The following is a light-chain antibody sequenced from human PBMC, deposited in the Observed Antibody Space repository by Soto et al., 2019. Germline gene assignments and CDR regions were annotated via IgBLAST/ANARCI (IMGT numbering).Light chain of an antibody. CDR2: GAS. Sequence: EIVLSQSPGTLSLSPGERATLSCRASRSVSSSYLAWYQQKPGQAPSLLIYGASRRATGIPDRFSGSGSGTDFTLTISSLEPEDFAVYYCQQYGSFPLTFGGGTKVDIK. CDR3: QQYGSFPLT. CDR1: RSVSSSY. V-gene: IGKV3-20*01. J-gene: IGKJ4*01.